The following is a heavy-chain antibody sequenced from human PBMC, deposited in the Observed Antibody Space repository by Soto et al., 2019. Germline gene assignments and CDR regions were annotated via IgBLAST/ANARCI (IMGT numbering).Heavy chain of an antibody. CDR1: GFTFSSYA. D-gene: IGHD2-15*01. CDR3: AKVIVAAAYVETSPFDF. CDR2: IDGSGGDT. V-gene: IGHV3-23*01. J-gene: IGHJ4*02. Sequence: EVRLLESGGGLVQPGGSLRLSCAASGFTFSSYAMGWVRQAPGKGLEWVSGIDGSGGDTSFADSVKGRFTISRDNSENSLYLDMISLRAEDTARYCCAKVIVAAAYVETSPFDFWGQGALVTVSS.